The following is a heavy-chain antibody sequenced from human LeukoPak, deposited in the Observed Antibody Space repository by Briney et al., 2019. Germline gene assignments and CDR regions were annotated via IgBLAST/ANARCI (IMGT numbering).Heavy chain of an antibody. D-gene: IGHD6-19*01. V-gene: IGHV4-59*01. CDR3: ARARWYSSGWDP. J-gene: IGHJ5*02. CDR2: IYYSGST. CDR1: GGSISSYY. Sequence: SETLSLTCTVSGGSISSYYWSWIRQPPGKGLEWIGYIYYSGSTNYNPSLKSRVTISVDTSKNQFSLKLSSVTAADTAVYYCARARWYSSGWDPWGQGTLVTVSS.